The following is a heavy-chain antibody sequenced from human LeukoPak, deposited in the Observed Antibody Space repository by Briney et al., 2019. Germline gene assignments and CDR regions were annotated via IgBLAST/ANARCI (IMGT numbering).Heavy chain of an antibody. CDR3: ASKQGDY. Sequence: PAGGSLRLSCTASGYSFSHSAMHWVRQAPGKGLEWVAVISSDGGNKYYADSVKGRFTISRDNSKNTLYLQMNSLRAEDTAVYYCASKQGDYWGQGTLVTVSS. CDR2: ISSDGGNK. J-gene: IGHJ4*02. CDR1: GYSFSHSA. V-gene: IGHV3-30-3*01.